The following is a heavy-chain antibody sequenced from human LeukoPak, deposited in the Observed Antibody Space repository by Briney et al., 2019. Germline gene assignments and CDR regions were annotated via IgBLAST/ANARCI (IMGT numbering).Heavy chain of an antibody. CDR1: GYTFTDYY. CDR2: INPHSGGT. V-gene: IGHV1-2*02. Sequence: ASVKVSCKASGYTFTDYYVNWVRQAPGQGPKWMGWINPHSGGTSYAQKFQGRVTMNRDTSISTAYIELSRLRSDDSAVYYCARYSALGGGFDYWGQGTLVTVSS. J-gene: IGHJ4*02. D-gene: IGHD3-16*01. CDR3: ARYSALGGGFDY.